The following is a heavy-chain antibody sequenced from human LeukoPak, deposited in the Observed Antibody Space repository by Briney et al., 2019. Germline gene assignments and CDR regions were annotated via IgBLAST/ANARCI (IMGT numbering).Heavy chain of an antibody. CDR1: GGSISSYY. CDR3: ARGSPYYYDSSGYYPPDY. V-gene: IGHV4-59*01. D-gene: IGHD3-22*01. Sequence: SETLSLTCAVYGGSISSYYWSWIRQPPGKGLEWIGYIYYSGSTNYNPSLKSRVTISVDTSKNQFSLKLSSVTAADTAVYYCARGSPYYYDSSGYYPPDYWGQGTLVTVSS. J-gene: IGHJ4*02. CDR2: IYYSGST.